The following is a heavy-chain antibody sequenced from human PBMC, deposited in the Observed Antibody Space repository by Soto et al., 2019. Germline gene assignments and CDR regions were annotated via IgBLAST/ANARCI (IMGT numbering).Heavy chain of an antibody. D-gene: IGHD2-21*02. CDR3: ARTMVVTQNWFDP. CDR2: IYYRGST. CDR1: GGSISGYY. Sequence: PSETLSLTCTVSGGSISGYYWSWIRQPPGKGLEWIGHIYYRGSTNYNPSLESRTTISVDTSKRQFSLKLTSVTAADTAVYYCARTMVVTQNWFDPWGQGTLVTVSS. V-gene: IGHV4-59*01. J-gene: IGHJ5*02.